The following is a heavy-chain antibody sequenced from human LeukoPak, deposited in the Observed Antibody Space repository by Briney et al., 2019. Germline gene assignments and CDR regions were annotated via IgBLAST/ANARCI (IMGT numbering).Heavy chain of an antibody. J-gene: IGHJ4*02. CDR2: ISSSGGTI. CDR1: GFTFSDYY. Sequence: PGGSLRLSCAASGFTFSDYYMSWIRQAPGKGLEWVSYISSSGGTIYYADSVKGRFTISRDNAKNSLYLLMNSLRAEDTAVYYCARDKGTGWYFLYWGQGTLVTVSS. V-gene: IGHV3-11*04. CDR3: ARDKGTGWYFLY. D-gene: IGHD6-19*01.